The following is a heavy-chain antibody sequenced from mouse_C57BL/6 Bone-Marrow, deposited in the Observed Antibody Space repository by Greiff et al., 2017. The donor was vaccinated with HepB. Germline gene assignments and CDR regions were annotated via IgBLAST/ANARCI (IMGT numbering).Heavy chain of an antibody. V-gene: IGHV5-16*01. CDR3: ALQLRLRSAWFAY. D-gene: IGHD3-2*02. Sequence: EVKVVESEGGLVQPGSSMKLSCTASGFTFSDYYMAWVRQVPEKGLEWVANINYDGSSTYYLDSLKSRFIISRDSAKNILYLQMSSLKSEDTATYYCALQLRLRSAWFAYWGQGTLVTVSA. CDR2: INYDGSST. J-gene: IGHJ3*01. CDR1: GFTFSDYY.